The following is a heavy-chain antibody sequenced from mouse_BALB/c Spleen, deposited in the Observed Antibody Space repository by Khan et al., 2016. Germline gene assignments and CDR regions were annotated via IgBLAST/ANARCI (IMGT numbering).Heavy chain of an antibody. J-gene: IGHJ4*01. CDR2: ISDGGTYT. CDR1: GFTFSVYY. CDR3: VRDRFGNHYYAMDY. Sequence: LVESGGGLVKPGGSLRLSCAAFGFTFSVYYMYWVRQTPEKRLEWVATISDGGTYTYYPDSVKGRFTISRDNAKNILYLQMSSLKSEDTAMYYCVRDRFGNHYYAMDYWGQGTSVTVSS. V-gene: IGHV5-4*02. D-gene: IGHD2-1*01.